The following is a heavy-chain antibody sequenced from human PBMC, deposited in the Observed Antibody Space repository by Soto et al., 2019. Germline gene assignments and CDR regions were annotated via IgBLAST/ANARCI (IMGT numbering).Heavy chain of an antibody. CDR2: ISGYNGDT. Sequence: QLVQSGPEVKKPGASVKVSCKASGYTFTRYGISWVRQAPGQGLEWMGWISGYNGDTNYAQKVQGRVTMTIDTSTSKAYLELSSLTSDDTAIYYCAKNWQLPYYDYGMDVWGQGTTVTVSS. V-gene: IGHV1-18*01. D-gene: IGHD1-1*01. J-gene: IGHJ6*02. CDR3: AKNWQLPYYDYGMDV. CDR1: GYTFTRYG.